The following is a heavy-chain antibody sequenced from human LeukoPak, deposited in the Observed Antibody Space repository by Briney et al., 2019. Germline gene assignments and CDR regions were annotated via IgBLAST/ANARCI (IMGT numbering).Heavy chain of an antibody. CDR3: ARFTPSSDYQFAFDY. CDR1: GGSISSGSYY. V-gene: IGHV4-39*01. J-gene: IGHJ4*02. CDR2: IYHSGST. Sequence: SETLSLTCTVSGGSISSGSYYWGWIRQPPGKGLEWIGSIYHSGSTYYNPSLKSRVTISVDTSKNQFSLKLTSVTAADTAVYYCARFTPSSDYQFAFDYWGQGTLVTVSS. D-gene: IGHD4-11*01.